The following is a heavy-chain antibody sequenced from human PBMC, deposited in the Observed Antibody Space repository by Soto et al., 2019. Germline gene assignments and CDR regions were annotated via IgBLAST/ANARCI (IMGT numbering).Heavy chain of an antibody. V-gene: IGHV4-39*01. CDR2: VSYSGTT. D-gene: IGHD3-22*01. Sequence: QLQLQESGPGLVKPSETLSLTCAVSGDSISNLYYWGWIRQPPGKGLEWIGTVSYSGTTYYNPSLKSRITISVDTSKNQFSLSLSSVTSAATAVYYCARLSGNGYRTLGYWGQGILVTVSS. J-gene: IGHJ1*01. CDR1: GDSISNLYY. CDR3: ARLSGNGYRTLGY.